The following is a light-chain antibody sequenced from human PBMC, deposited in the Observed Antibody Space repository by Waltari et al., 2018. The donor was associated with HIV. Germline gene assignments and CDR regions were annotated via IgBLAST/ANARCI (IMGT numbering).Light chain of an antibody. CDR3: QQYGNSPLT. CDR1: QSISSSD. Sequence: EIVLTQSPGTLSLSPGERATLSCRASQSISSSDLAWYQQKPGQAPRLLIYGASSGATGIPDRFSVRGSGTDFTLTISRLEPEDFAVYYCQQYGNSPLTFGGGTKVEIK. V-gene: IGKV3-20*01. J-gene: IGKJ4*01. CDR2: GAS.